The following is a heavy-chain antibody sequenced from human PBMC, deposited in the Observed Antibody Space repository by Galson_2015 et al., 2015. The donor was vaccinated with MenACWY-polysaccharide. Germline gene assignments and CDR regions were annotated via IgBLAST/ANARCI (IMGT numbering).Heavy chain of an antibody. V-gene: IGHV3-23*01. J-gene: IGHJ4*02. CDR2: IIDYGTTT. Sequence: SLRLPTSTSGVSFISYSISWVRQAPGKGVEWVSHIIDYGTTTYYTDSVRSRFSISRDNSKNTLYLKMNTLRAEDTAVYYCVKGDYSGGGFCDFWGQGTLVTVSS. D-gene: IGHD3-16*01. CDR3: VKGDYSGGGFCDF. CDR1: GVSFISYS.